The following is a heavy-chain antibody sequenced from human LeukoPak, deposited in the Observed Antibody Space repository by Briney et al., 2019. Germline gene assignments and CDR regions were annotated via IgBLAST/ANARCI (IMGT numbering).Heavy chain of an antibody. CDR3: ARKDGDY. D-gene: IGHD6-6*01. Sequence: SETLSLTCAVSGASITSFHWTWFRQPAGRGLEWIGLIYTSGSTLYNPSLQSRVAMSVDVTKNQLSLKLSYVTAADAATYYCARKDGDYWGQGTLVTVSS. V-gene: IGHV4-4*07. J-gene: IGHJ4*02. CDR1: GASITSFH. CDR2: IYTSGST.